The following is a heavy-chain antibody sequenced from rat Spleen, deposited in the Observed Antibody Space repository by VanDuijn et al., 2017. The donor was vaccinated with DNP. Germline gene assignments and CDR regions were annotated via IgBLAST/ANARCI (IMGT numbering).Heavy chain of an antibody. CDR1: GFTFSYYW. D-gene: IGHD4-3*01. V-gene: IGHV5-31*01. J-gene: IGHJ2*01. Sequence: EVQLVESGGDLVQPGRSLKLSCVASGFTFSYYWMAWIRQVPGKGLEWIASITGGSGITSYPDSVKGRFTISRDNAISGLYLQMDSLRSEDTATYYCTRGGTYYFDYWGQGVLVTVSS. CDR2: ITGGSGIT. CDR3: TRGGTYYFDY.